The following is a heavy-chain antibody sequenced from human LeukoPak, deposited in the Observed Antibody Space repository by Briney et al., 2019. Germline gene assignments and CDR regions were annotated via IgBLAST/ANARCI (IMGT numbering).Heavy chain of an antibody. CDR3: ATELWIQLWPPPFAY. CDR2: FDPEDGET. CDR1: GYTLTELS. Sequence: ASVKVSCKVSGYTLTELSMHWVRQAPGKGLEWMGCFDPEDGETIYAQKFQGRVTMTEDTSTDTAYMELSSLRSEDTAVSYRATELWIQLWPPPFAYWGQGTLVTVSS. D-gene: IGHD5-18*01. J-gene: IGHJ4*02. V-gene: IGHV1-24*01.